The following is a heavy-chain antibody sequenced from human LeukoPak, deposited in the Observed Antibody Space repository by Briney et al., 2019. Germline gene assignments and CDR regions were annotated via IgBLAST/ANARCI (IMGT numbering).Heavy chain of an antibody. CDR3: ARDGYSYGYLTYYFDY. D-gene: IGHD5-18*01. V-gene: IGHV3-23*01. CDR2: ISGSGGGT. J-gene: IGHJ4*02. Sequence: GGSLRLSCAASGFTLSSYAMSWVRQAPGKGLEWVSAISGSGGGTYYADSVKGRFTNSRDNSKNTLYLQMNSLRAEDTAVYYCARDGYSYGYLTYYFDYWGQGTLVTVSS. CDR1: GFTLSSYA.